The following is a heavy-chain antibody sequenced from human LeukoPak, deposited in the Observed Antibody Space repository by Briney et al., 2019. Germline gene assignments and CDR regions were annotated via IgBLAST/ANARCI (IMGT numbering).Heavy chain of an antibody. CDR3: AKDITKQWLGYYFDY. CDR1: GFTFSSYA. CDR2: ISGGGGST. J-gene: IGHJ4*02. V-gene: IGHV3-23*01. D-gene: IGHD6-19*01. Sequence: PGGSLRLSCAASGFTFSSYAMSWVRQTPGKGLEWVSTISGGGGSTYYADSVKGRFAISRDNSKNTLYLQMNSLRAEDTAVYYCAKDITKQWLGYYFDYWGQGTLATVSS.